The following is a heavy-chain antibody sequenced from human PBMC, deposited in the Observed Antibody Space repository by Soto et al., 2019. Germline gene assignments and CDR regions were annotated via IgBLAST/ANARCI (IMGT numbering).Heavy chain of an antibody. J-gene: IGHJ4*02. Sequence: GGSLRLSCAASGFTVSSNYMSWVRQAPGKGLEWVSVIYSGGSTYYADSVKGRFTISRDNSKNTLYLQMNSLRAEDTAVYYCASPSLISFSWPVFDYWGQGTLVTVSS. CDR1: GFTVSSNY. D-gene: IGHD2-15*01. CDR3: ASPSLISFSWPVFDY. CDR2: IYSGGST. V-gene: IGHV3-66*01.